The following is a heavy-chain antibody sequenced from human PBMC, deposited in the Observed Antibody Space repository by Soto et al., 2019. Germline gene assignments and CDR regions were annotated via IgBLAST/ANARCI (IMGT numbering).Heavy chain of an antibody. CDR2: IYYSGST. D-gene: IGHD2-8*01. CDR1: GGSISSHY. Sequence: SETLSLTCTVSGGSISSHYWSWIRQPPGKGLEWIGDIYYSGSTDYNPSLKSRVTISVDTSKNQFSLKLSSVTAADTAVYYCARARRKWYYFDYWGQGTLVTVSS. CDR3: ARARRKWYYFDY. J-gene: IGHJ4*02. V-gene: IGHV4-59*08.